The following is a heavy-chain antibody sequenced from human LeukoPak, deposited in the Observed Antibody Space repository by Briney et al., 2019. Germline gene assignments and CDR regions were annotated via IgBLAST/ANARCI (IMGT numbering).Heavy chain of an antibody. CDR2: ITGSDDAT. J-gene: IGHJ4*02. Sequence: GGSLRLSCAASGFTFSCAAMTWVRQAPGKGLEWVSTITGSDDATYYADSVKGRFTISRDFSRNTVGLQMNSLRTEDTAIYYCAKGPQLYSGYHPDYWGQGTLVTVSS. D-gene: IGHD5-12*01. CDR1: GFTFSCAA. CDR3: AKGPQLYSGYHPDY. V-gene: IGHV3-23*01.